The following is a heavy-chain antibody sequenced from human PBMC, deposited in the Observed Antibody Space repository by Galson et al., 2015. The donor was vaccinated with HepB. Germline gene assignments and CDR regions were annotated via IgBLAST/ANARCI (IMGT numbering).Heavy chain of an antibody. CDR2: IKSKTDGGTT. D-gene: IGHD3-3*01. J-gene: IGHJ3*02. Sequence: SLRLSCAASGFTFSNAWMSWVRQAPGKGLEWVGRIKSKTDGGTTDYAAPGKGRFTIYSDDAKNTLDLQMKRLKTEDTAVYYGTTAGDFWSGYSYAFDIWGQVTMVTVSS. CDR3: TTAGDFWSGYSYAFDI. V-gene: IGHV3-15*01. CDR1: GFTFSNAW.